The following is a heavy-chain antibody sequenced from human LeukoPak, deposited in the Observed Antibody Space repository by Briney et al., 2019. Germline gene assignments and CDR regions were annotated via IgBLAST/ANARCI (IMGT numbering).Heavy chain of an antibody. Sequence: PGGSLRLSCAASGFTFSSYAMSWVRQAPGKGLEWVSGISGSGDNTYYADSVKGRFTISRDNSKNTLYVQVNSLGTEDTAVYYCARGPKGKYYFDYWGQGTLVTVSS. CDR2: ISGSGDNT. J-gene: IGHJ4*02. CDR3: ARGPKGKYYFDY. V-gene: IGHV3-23*01. D-gene: IGHD2/OR15-2a*01. CDR1: GFTFSSYA.